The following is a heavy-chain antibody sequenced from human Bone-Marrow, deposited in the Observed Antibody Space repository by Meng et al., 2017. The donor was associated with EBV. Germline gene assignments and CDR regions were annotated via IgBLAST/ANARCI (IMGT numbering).Heavy chain of an antibody. V-gene: IGHV7-4-1*02. CDR2: INTKTGKP. CDR3: ARDGGRRLDY. Sequence: QVQLVQSGSDLQKPGASVKLSCKASGYTFTSYAMNWVRQAPGQGLEWMGWINTKTGKPTYAPGFTGRFAFSLDTSDSTTYLQISSLKTEDSAVYYCARDGGRRLDYWGQGTLVTVSS. CDR1: GYTFTSYA. J-gene: IGHJ4*02. D-gene: IGHD3-16*01.